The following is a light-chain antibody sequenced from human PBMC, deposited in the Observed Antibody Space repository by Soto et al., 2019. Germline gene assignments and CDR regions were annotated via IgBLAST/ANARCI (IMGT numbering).Light chain of an antibody. Sequence: DIQMTQSPSTLSASVGDRVTITCRASQSISTWLAWYQQKPGKAPKLLIYKASNLEGGVPSRFSGSGSGTEFTITISSLQPDDFATYYCQQYNTYPLTLGGGTTVEIK. J-gene: IGKJ4*01. V-gene: IGKV1-5*03. CDR2: KAS. CDR3: QQYNTYPLT. CDR1: QSISTW.